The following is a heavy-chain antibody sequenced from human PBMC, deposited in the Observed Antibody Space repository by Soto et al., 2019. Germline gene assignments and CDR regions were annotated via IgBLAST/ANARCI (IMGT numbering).Heavy chain of an antibody. J-gene: IGHJ4*02. CDR2: IGSNGQTL. V-gene: IGHV3-9*01. Sequence: EVQLVESGGGLVQPGRSLRLSCVTSGIVLGDFAMHWVRQAPGRGLEWVAGIGSNGQTLDYADSLKGRFTISRDIAKRSLYLQMNSLRADDAALYFCARGAELHSSVWSTPCLDYWGQGTLVTVSS. CDR3: ARGAELHSSVWSTPCLDY. D-gene: IGHD1-7*01. CDR1: GIVLGDFA.